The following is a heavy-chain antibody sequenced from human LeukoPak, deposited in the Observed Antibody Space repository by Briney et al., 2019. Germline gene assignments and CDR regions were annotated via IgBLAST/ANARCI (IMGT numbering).Heavy chain of an antibody. J-gene: IGHJ3*01. Sequence: GGSLRLSCAASGFTLSSYAMNWVRQAPGRGLEWISSISVSFGAIYYADSVKGRFTIFRDTAKKSLHLQMNSLRGEDSAVYYCARAWGYADAFGLWGQGTMVTVAS. D-gene: IGHD3-16*01. CDR1: GFTLSSYA. V-gene: IGHV3-48*04. CDR2: ISVSFGAI. CDR3: ARAWGYADAFGL.